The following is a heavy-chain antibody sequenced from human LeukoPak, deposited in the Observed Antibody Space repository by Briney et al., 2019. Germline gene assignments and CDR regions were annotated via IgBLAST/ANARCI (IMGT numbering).Heavy chain of an antibody. V-gene: IGHV3-9*01. J-gene: IGHJ4*02. CDR3: AIDRTAYSYGSIDH. Sequence: GGSLRLSCAASGFKYDDHAMHWVRQAPGKGLEWVSGITWNSGRIGYADSVKGRFTISRDNAKNSLYLQVNSLREEDTALYYCAIDRTAYSYGSIDHWGQGTLVTVSS. CDR2: ITWNSGRI. D-gene: IGHD5-18*01. CDR1: GFKYDDHA.